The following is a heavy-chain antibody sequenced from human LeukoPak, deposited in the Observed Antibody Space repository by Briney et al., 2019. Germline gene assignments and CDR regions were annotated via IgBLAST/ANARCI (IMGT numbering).Heavy chain of an antibody. CDR1: GFTFTAYG. Sequence: GGYLRLSCSTYGFTFTAYGLHWDRQAPGMGLEWVAVVWVDGNNKFYADSVKGRFTISRDTSRSTLYLHMNSLRDDDTAVYYCAKAARLGPSHFDYWGRGTLVTVSS. CDR3: AKAARLGPSHFDY. J-gene: IGHJ4*02. D-gene: IGHD6-25*01. V-gene: IGHV3-33*03. CDR2: VWVDGNNK.